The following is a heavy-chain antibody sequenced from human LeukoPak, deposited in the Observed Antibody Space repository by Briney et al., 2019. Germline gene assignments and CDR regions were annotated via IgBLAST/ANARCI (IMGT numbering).Heavy chain of an antibody. Sequence: QSSETLSLTCTVSGGSISTTGYYWAWIRQLPGKGLQWIASIYYSGSTYYNSSLKSRVTISVDRSKNQFSLKLSSVTAADTAVYYCARGGYSYGFYDYWGQGTLVTVSS. J-gene: IGHJ4*02. CDR1: GGSISTTGYY. CDR2: IYYSGST. D-gene: IGHD5-18*01. V-gene: IGHV4-39*07. CDR3: ARGGYSYGFYDY.